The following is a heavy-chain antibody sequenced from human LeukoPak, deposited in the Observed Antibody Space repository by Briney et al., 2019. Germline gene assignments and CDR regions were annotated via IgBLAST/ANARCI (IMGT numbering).Heavy chain of an antibody. V-gene: IGHV3-21*01. CDR2: ISSSSSYI. CDR1: GFTFSDYG. CDR3: AREGYYYDSSGYYGY. D-gene: IGHD3-22*01. J-gene: IGHJ4*02. Sequence: GGSLRLSCVASGFTFSDYGMNWVRQAPGKGLEWVSSISSSSSYIYYADSVKGRFTISRDNAKNSLYLQMNSLRAEDTAVYYCAREGYYYDSSGYYGYWGQGTLVTVSS.